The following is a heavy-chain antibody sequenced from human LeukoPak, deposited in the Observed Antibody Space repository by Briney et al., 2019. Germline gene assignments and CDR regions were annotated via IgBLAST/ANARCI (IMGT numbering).Heavy chain of an antibody. CDR2: INPNSGGT. Sequence: ASVKVSCKASGYTFTGYYMHWVRQAPGQGLEWMGWINPNSGGTNYAQKFQGRVTMTRDTSISTAYMELSRLRSDDMAVYYCARDLKGYDFWSGHDYWGQGTLVTVSS. J-gene: IGHJ4*02. CDR1: GYTFTGYY. D-gene: IGHD3-3*01. V-gene: IGHV1-2*02. CDR3: ARDLKGYDFWSGHDY.